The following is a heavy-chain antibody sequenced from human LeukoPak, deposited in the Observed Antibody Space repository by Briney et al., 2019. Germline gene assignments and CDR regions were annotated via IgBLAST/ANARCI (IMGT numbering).Heavy chain of an antibody. V-gene: IGHV4-59*08. Sequence: PSETLSLTCTVSGGSISSYYWSWIRQPPGKGLEWIGYIYYSGSTNYNPSLKSRVTISVDTSKNQFSLKLSSVTAADTAVYYCARHDDYVWGTIDYWGQGTLVTVSS. J-gene: IGHJ4*02. CDR1: GGSISSYY. CDR2: IYYSGST. D-gene: IGHD3-16*01. CDR3: ARHDDYVWGTIDY.